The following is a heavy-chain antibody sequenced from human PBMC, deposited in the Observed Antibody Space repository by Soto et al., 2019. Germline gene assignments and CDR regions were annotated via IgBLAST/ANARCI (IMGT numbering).Heavy chain of an antibody. CDR2: IYYSGSA. D-gene: IGHD3-10*01. CDR1: GGSMRSYF. J-gene: IGHJ3*01. CDR3: ARGAYGGAVDF. Sequence: SETLSLTCTVSGGSMRSYFWYWIRQPPGKGLEWIAYIYYSGSANYNPSLDSRVTISIDTSKNQFSLKLNSVTAADTAVYYCARGAYGGAVDFWGQGTMVTVSS. V-gene: IGHV4-59*01.